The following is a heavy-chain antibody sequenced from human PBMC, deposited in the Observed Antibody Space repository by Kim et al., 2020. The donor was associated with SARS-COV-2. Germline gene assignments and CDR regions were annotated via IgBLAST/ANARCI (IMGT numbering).Heavy chain of an antibody. Sequence: SETLSLTCTVSGGSISSGGYYWSWIRQHPGKGLEWIGYIYYSGSTYYNPSLKSRVTISVDTSKNQFSLKLSSVTAADTAVYYCARAPMGDFWSGQGFDYWGQGTLVTVSS. CDR3: ARAPMGDFWSGQGFDY. V-gene: IGHV4-31*03. J-gene: IGHJ4*02. CDR2: IYYSGST. D-gene: IGHD3-3*01. CDR1: GGSISSGGYY.